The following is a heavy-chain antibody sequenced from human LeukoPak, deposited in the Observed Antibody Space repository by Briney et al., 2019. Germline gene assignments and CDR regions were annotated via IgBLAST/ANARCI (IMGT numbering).Heavy chain of an antibody. CDR3: AREKGFGELRTLDY. CDR2: IYYSGST. Sequence: SETLSLTCTVSGGSISSYYWSWIRQPPGKGLEWIGYIYYSGSTYYNPSLKSRVTISVDTSKNQFSLKLSSVTAADTAVYYCAREKGFGELRTLDYWGQGTLVTVSS. V-gene: IGHV4-59*12. D-gene: IGHD3-10*01. CDR1: GGSISSYY. J-gene: IGHJ4*02.